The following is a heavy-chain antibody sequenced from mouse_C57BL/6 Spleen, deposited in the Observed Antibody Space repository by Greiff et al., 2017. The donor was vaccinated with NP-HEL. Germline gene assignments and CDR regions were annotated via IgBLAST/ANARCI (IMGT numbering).Heavy chain of an antibody. Sequence: VQLQQSGAELLRPGTSVKVSCKASGYAFTNYLIEWVKQRPGQGLEWIGVINPGSGGTNYNEKFKGKATLTADKSSSTAYMQLSSLTSEDSAVYFCARTAQATGYFDYWGQGTTLTVSS. CDR1: GYAFTNYL. CDR3: ARTAQATGYFDY. CDR2: INPGSGGT. V-gene: IGHV1-54*01. D-gene: IGHD3-2*02. J-gene: IGHJ2*01.